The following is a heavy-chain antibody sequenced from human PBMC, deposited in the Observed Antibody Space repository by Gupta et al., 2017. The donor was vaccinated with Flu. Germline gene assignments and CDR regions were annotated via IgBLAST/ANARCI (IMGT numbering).Heavy chain of an antibody. CDR2: IGTAGDT. D-gene: IGHD4-17*01. V-gene: IGHV3-13*04. CDR1: GFSFSSPD. Sequence: EVQLVESGGGLVQPGGSLRLSCAASGFSFSSPDMPWVRKTTGRGLEWVSAIGTAGDTFYPGSVKGRFTISRENGKNSLYLQMSSLSAGDTAVYYCVRGLGAYYTAWGYFDSWGPGTLVTVSS. J-gene: IGHJ4*02. CDR3: VRGLGAYYTAWGYFDS.